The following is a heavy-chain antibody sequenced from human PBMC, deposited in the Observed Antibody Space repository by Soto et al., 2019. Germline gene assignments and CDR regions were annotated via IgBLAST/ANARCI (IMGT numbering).Heavy chain of an antibody. V-gene: IGHV4-31*03. Sequence: QVQLQESGPGLVKPSQTLSLTCTVSGGSISSGGYYWSWIRQHPGKGLEWIGYIYYSGSTYYNPSLKSRVTISVDTSKNQCSLKLSSVTAADTAVYYCAGRGSSGVGNWYFDLWGRGTLVTVSS. CDR2: IYYSGST. CDR3: AGRGSSGVGNWYFDL. J-gene: IGHJ2*01. CDR1: GGSISSGGYY. D-gene: IGHD6-25*01.